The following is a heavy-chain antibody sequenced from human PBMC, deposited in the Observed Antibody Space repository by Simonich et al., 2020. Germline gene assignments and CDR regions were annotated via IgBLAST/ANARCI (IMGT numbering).Heavy chain of an antibody. CDR2: FSSSSSYI. Sequence: GGGLVKPGGSLRLSCAASGFTFSSYSMNWVRQAPGKGLEWVSSFSSSSSYIYYADSVKGRFTISRDNAKNSLYLQMNSLRAEDTAVYYCARDTSYYGSWSYYFDYWGQGTLVTVSS. J-gene: IGHJ4*02. CDR3: ARDTSYYGSWSYYFDY. V-gene: IGHV3-21*01. D-gene: IGHD3-10*01. CDR1: GFTFSSYS.